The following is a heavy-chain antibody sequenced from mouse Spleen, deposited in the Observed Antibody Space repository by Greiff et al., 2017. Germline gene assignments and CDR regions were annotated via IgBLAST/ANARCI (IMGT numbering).Heavy chain of an antibody. CDR1: GFTIKDYY. J-gene: IGHJ2*01. V-gene: IGHV14-1*01. D-gene: IGHD1-1*01. CDR3: TTFTVVGLDY. Sequence: VQLKQSGAELVRPGASVKLSCTASGFTIKDYYMHWVKQRPEQGLEWIGRIDPEDGDTEYAPKFQGKATMTADTSSNTAYLQLSSLTAEDTAVYYCTTFTVVGLDYWGQGTTLIVSS. CDR2: IDPEDGDT.